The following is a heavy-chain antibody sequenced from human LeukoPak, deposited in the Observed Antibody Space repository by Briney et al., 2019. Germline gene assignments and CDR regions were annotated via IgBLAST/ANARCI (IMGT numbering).Heavy chain of an antibody. Sequence: SQTLSLTCAVSGGSISSGGYSWSWIRQPPGTGLEWIGYIYYSGSTNYNPSLKSRVTISVDTSKNQFSLKLSSVTAADTAVYYCARGHRGYCSSTSCSFLNWFDPWGQGTLVTVSS. CDR1: GGSISSGGYS. CDR2: IYYSGST. J-gene: IGHJ5*02. V-gene: IGHV4-61*08. CDR3: ARGHRGYCSSTSCSFLNWFDP. D-gene: IGHD2-2*01.